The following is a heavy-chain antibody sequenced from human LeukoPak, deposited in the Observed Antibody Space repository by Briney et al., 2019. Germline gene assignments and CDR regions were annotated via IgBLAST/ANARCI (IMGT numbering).Heavy chain of an antibody. J-gene: IGHJ6*02. CDR2: INPNSGGT. CDR1: GYTFTDYY. V-gene: IGHV1-2*02. D-gene: IGHD6-25*01. Sequence: ASVKVSCKASGYTFTDYYMHWVRQAPGQGLEGMGCINPNSGGTNYAQKFQGRVTMTRDTSISTAYMEVSRLKSDDTAVYYCARRAVYYYYGMDVWGQGSTVTVSS. CDR3: ARRAVYYYYGMDV.